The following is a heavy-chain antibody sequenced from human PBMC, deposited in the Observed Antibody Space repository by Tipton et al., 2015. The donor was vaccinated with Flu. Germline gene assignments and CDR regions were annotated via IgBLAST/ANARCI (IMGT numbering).Heavy chain of an antibody. V-gene: IGHV3-7*01. D-gene: IGHD1-26*01. CDR2: IKQDGSEK. Sequence: SLRLSCAVSGITFSTSWMTWVRQSPGKGLEWVANIKQDGSEKYYLDSVKGRFTVSRDNAKNSLYLQMSSLRVEDTAVYYCARKWGQNAFDIWGQGTMVTVSS. CDR3: ARKWGQNAFDI. CDR1: GITFSTSW. J-gene: IGHJ3*02.